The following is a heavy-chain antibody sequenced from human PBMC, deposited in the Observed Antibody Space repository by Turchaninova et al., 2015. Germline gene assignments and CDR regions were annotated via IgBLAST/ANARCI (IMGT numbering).Heavy chain of an antibody. D-gene: IGHD6-6*01. J-gene: IGHJ3*02. CDR2: IIPIFGTA. Sequence: QVQLVQSGAEVTKPGSSVEVSCKASGGPFSSYAISWVLQAPGQGLEWMGGIIPIFGTANYAQNFQGRVTITADESTSTAYMELSSLRSEDTAVYYCARDLSLSIVDAFDIWGQGTMVTVSS. CDR1: GGPFSSYA. CDR3: ARDLSLSIVDAFDI. V-gene: IGHV1-69*01.